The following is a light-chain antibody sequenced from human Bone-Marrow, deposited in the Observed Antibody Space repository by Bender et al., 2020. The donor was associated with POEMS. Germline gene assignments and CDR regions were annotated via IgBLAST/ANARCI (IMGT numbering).Light chain of an antibody. Sequence: QPVVTQPPSASGTPGQRVTISCSGTDSNIGSNTVNWYQQLPGTAPKLVIYNNNQRLSGVPDRFSGSKSGTSASLAISGLQSEDEADYYCVSWDDSVNTPLFGGGTELTVL. CDR3: VSWDDSVNTPL. CDR2: NNN. CDR1: DSNIGSNT. V-gene: IGLV1-44*01. J-gene: IGLJ3*02.